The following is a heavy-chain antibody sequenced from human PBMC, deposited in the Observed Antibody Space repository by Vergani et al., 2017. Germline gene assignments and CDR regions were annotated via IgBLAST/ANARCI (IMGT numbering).Heavy chain of an antibody. CDR1: GGSFSGYY. CDR3: ARVLRQYYYWMDV. D-gene: IGHD3-3*01. Sequence: QVQLQQWGAGLFKPSETLSPTCAVYGGSFSGYYWSWIRQPPGKGLEWIGEINNSGSTNYNPSLKSRVTISVDTSKNQFSLKLSSVTAADAAVYYCARVLRQYYYWMDVWGKGTTVTVSS. CDR2: INNSGST. V-gene: IGHV4-34*01. J-gene: IGHJ6*04.